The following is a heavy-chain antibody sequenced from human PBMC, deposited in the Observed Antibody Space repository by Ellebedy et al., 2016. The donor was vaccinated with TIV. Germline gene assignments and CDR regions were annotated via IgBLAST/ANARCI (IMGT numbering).Heavy chain of an antibody. CDR1: GDSLSDDY. CDR2: IYSSGTT. J-gene: IGHJ3*01. CDR3: ATVRYSSGWYLGSGAFDL. V-gene: IGHV4-59*01. D-gene: IGHD6-19*01. Sequence: MPSETLSLTCTISGDSLSDDYWSWIRQPPGKALEWIASIYSSGTTKYNPSLKSRVTISVDTSKNQVSLRLNSVTAADTAVYYCATVRYSSGWYLGSGAFDLWGQGTKVTVSS.